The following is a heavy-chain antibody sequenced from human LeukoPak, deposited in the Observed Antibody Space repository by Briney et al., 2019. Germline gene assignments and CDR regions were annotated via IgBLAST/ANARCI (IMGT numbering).Heavy chain of an antibody. D-gene: IGHD1-14*01. V-gene: IGHV3-23*01. CDR2: ISGSGANT. Sequence: GGSLRLSCAASGFTFTNSAMRWVRQAPGKGLEWVSSISGSGANTYYADSVKGRFTISRDNSRNTLYLQMSSLRAEDTAVYYCARASGPFDYWGQGTLVTVSS. CDR3: ARASGPFDY. J-gene: IGHJ4*02. CDR1: GFTFTNSA.